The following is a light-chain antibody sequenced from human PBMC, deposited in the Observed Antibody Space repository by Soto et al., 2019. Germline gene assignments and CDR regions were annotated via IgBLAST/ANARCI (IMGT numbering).Light chain of an antibody. CDR3: QQDNTCPRT. J-gene: IGKJ3*01. Sequence: EIVMTQSPSSLSVSPGERITISCRASQTVGSNLAWYQQTPGQAPRLLIYTTSSRAAGVPARFSGSGSGTEFTLTIGSLQSEDFVIYYCQQDNTCPRTFGPGTKVDIK. CDR1: QTVGSN. V-gene: IGKV3-15*01. CDR2: TTS.